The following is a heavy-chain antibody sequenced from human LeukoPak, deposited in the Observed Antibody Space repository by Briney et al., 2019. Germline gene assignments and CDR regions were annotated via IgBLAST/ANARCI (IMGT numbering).Heavy chain of an antibody. D-gene: IGHD1-7*01. CDR3: AKDIATITGATSSFDY. CDR2: ISWDSGSI. V-gene: IGHV3-9*01. Sequence: PDRSLRLSCAASGFTFDDYAMHWVRQAPGKGLEWVSGISWDSGSIDYADSVKGRFTISRDNAKNSLYLQMNSLRPEDTALYYCAKDIATITGATSSFDYWGQGTLVTVSS. J-gene: IGHJ4*02. CDR1: GFTFDDYA.